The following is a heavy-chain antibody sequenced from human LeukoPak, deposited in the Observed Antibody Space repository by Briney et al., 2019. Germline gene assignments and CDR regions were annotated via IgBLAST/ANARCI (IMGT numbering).Heavy chain of an antibody. J-gene: IGHJ4*02. D-gene: IGHD6-19*01. CDR1: GFTFSNYG. CDR3: AKEGSWDSSGWYDY. CDR2: ISYDGSNK. V-gene: IGHV3-30*18. Sequence: GGSLRLSCAASGFTFSNYGMHWVRQAPGKGLEWVAVISYDGSNKYYADSVKGRFTISRDNSKNTLYLQMNSLRAEDTAVYYCAKEGSWDSSGWYDYWGQGTLVTVSS.